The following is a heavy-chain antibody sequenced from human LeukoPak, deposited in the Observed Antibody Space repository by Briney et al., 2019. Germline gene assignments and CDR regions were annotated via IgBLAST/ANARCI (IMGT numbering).Heavy chain of an antibody. D-gene: IGHD2-2*01. CDR2: ISSSSSTI. CDR1: GFTFSSYS. J-gene: IGHJ4*02. Sequence: GGSLRLSCAASGFTFSSYSMNWVRQAPGKGLEWVSYISSSSSTIYYADSVKGRFTISRDNAKNSLYLQMNSLKTEDTAVYYCTRLPRKEYQLLFIYWGQGTLVTVSS. V-gene: IGHV3-48*01. CDR3: TRLPRKEYQLLFIY.